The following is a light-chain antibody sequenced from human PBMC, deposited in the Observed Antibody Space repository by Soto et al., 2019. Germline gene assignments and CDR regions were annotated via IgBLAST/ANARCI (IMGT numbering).Light chain of an antibody. V-gene: IGLV1-40*01. CDR1: NSNIGAGYD. CDR2: GNS. Sequence: QSVLTQPPSVSGAPGQRVTISCTGYNSNIGAGYDVHWYQQLPGTAPKLLIYGNSNRPSGVPDRFSASKSGTSASLAITGLQAEDAADYYCQSYASSLRGWVFGGGTKLTVL. J-gene: IGLJ3*02. CDR3: QSYASSLRGWV.